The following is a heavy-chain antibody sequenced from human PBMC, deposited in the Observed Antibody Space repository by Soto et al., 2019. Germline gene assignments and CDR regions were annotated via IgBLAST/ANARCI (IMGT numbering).Heavy chain of an antibody. Sequence: QVQLQESGPGLVKPSETLSLTCTVSGGSIKSYYWSWIRQPPGKGLEWIGYIYYSGSTNYNPSLKSRVTILVDTSKNPFSLKLRSVTAADTAVYYCARDYGGLDLWGQGTLVTVSS. CDR1: GGSIKSYY. CDR2: IYYSGST. V-gene: IGHV4-59*01. D-gene: IGHD4-17*01. CDR3: ARDYGGLDL. J-gene: IGHJ4*02.